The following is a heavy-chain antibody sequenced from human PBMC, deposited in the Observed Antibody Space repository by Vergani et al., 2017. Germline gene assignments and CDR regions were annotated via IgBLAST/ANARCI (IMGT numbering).Heavy chain of an antibody. D-gene: IGHD7-27*01. Sequence: EVQLVESGGVVVQPGGFLRLSCAASGFTFDDYAMHWVRQAPGKGLEWVSLMSWDGGSTYYADSVKGRFTISRDNSKNSLYLQMNSLRAEDTALYYCAKDRRKLGIGRNYYYYMDVWGKGTTVTVSS. CDR1: GFTFDDYA. V-gene: IGHV3-43D*04. CDR3: AKDRRKLGIGRNYYYYMDV. J-gene: IGHJ6*03. CDR2: MSWDGGST.